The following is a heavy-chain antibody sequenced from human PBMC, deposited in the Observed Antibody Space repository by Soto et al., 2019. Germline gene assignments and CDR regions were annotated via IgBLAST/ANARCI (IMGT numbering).Heavy chain of an antibody. CDR3: ARSPYGDYDX. Sequence: ASVKVSCKASGYSFTTSGITWVRQAPGQGLEWMGWISTYNGNTNYAQNLQDRVTLTTDTSTSTAYMELRSLRSDDTAVYYCARSPYGDYDXWGQGTLVTVSX. V-gene: IGHV1-18*01. CDR2: ISTYNGNT. D-gene: IGHD4-17*01. J-gene: IGHJ4*02. CDR1: GYSFTTSG.